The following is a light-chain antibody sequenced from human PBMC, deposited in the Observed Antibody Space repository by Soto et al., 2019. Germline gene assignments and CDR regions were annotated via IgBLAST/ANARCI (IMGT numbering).Light chain of an antibody. CDR2: AAS. CDR3: QKYSSVPV. CDR1: QGIRNF. J-gene: IGKJ3*01. Sequence: DIQMTQSPPSLSASVGDRVTITCRASQGIRNFVAWYQQKPGKPPKLLIYAASTLQSGVPSRFSGSGSGTDFTLTTNSLQPEDVATYSCQKYSSVPVFGPGTKVEI. V-gene: IGKV1-27*01.